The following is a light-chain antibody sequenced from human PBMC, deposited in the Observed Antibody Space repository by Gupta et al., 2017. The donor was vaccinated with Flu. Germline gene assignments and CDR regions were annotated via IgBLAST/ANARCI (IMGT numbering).Light chain of an antibody. Sequence: DIHLTHSPSSLSASVGDRVTITCRASQSITSYLNWYQHKPGKAPKLLIHAASSLQSGVPSRFSGSGYGTDFTLTISSLQPEDFATYYCQQSESTPLTFGGGTKVEIK. CDR3: QQSESTPLT. CDR2: AAS. V-gene: IGKV1-39*01. J-gene: IGKJ4*01. CDR1: QSITSY.